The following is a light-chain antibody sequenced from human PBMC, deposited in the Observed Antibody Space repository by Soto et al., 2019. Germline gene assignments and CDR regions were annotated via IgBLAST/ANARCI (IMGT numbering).Light chain of an antibody. V-gene: IGLV2-8*01. Sequence: QSALAQPPSASGSPGQSVTISCTGTSSDVGDYNYVSWYQQHPGRAPKLMIYEVSKRPSGVPDRFSGSKSGNTASLTVSGLQAEDEADYYCSSYAGSNNLYVFGTGTRSPS. J-gene: IGLJ1*01. CDR3: SSYAGSNNLYV. CDR1: SSDVGDYNY. CDR2: EVS.